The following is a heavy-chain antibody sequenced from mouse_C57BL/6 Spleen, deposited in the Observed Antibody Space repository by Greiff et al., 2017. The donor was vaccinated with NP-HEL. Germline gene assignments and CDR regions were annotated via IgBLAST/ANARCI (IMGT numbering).Heavy chain of an antibody. CDR1: GYSITSGYY. CDR3: AGGSSYGFAY. J-gene: IGHJ3*01. CDR2: ISYDGSN. D-gene: IGHD1-1*01. Sequence: VQLQQSGPGLVKPSQSLSLTCSVTGYSITSGYYWNWIRQFPGNKLEWMGYISYDGSNNYNPSLKNRISITRDTSKNQFFLKLNSVTTEDTATYYCAGGSSYGFAYWGQGTLVTVSA. V-gene: IGHV3-6*01.